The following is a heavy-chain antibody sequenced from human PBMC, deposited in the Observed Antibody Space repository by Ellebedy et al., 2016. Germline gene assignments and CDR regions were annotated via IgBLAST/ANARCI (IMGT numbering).Heavy chain of an antibody. D-gene: IGHD1-1*01. CDR3: AREELATGTTRSAFDI. CDR2: IDYNGGKT. Sequence: GESLKISXAASGFTFTNYAMSWVRQAPGKGLEWVSAIDYNGGKTYYADSVKGRFTISRDNAKNTLYLQMNSLRGEDTAVYYCAREELATGTTRSAFDIWGQGTMVTVSS. CDR1: GFTFTNYA. V-gene: IGHV3-23*01. J-gene: IGHJ3*02.